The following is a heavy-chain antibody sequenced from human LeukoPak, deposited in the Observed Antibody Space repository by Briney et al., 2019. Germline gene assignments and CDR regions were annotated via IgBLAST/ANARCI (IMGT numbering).Heavy chain of an antibody. J-gene: IGHJ3*02. V-gene: IGHV3-48*02. Sequence: PGGSLRLSCAASGFTFSSYSMNWVRKAPGKGLEWISYISGSTTKFYVDSVKGRFTISRDNAKNSLYLQMNSLRDEDTAVYYCVRDVGYAFDIWGQGTMVTVSS. CDR1: GFTFSSYS. CDR2: ISGSTTK. D-gene: IGHD1-26*01. CDR3: VRDVGYAFDI.